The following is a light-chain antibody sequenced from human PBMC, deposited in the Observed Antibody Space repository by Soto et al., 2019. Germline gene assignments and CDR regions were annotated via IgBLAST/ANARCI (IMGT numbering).Light chain of an antibody. CDR1: QGVSSH. Sequence: EIVLTQSPATLSLSPGERATLSCRASQGVSSHLGWYQQKPGQAPRLLIYDASSRATGIPDRFSGSGSGTDFTLTISRLEPEDFAVYYCQNYGSFGQGTRLAIK. V-gene: IGKV3-20*01. CDR2: DAS. J-gene: IGKJ5*01. CDR3: QNYGS.